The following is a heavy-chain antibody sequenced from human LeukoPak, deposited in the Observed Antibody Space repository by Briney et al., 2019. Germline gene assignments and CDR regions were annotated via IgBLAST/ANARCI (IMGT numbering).Heavy chain of an antibody. CDR2: ISWSSSSI. D-gene: IGHD2-2*01. CDR1: GFNFDDYA. Sequence: GGSLRLSCAASGFNFDDYAMHWVRQAPGKGLEWVSGISWSSSSIGYADSVKGRFTISRDNAKKSLYLQMNGLRPEDTALYYCAKDKGSTQYWYFELWGRGTLVTVSS. V-gene: IGHV3-9*01. J-gene: IGHJ2*01. CDR3: AKDKGSTQYWYFEL.